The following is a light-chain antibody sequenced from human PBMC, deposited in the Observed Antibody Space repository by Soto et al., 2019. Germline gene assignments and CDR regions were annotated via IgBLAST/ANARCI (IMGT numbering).Light chain of an antibody. V-gene: IGKV3-15*01. Sequence: EIVMTQSPVTLSVFPWERATLSCRASQSVGATVAWYHQRPGQAPRLLISGASTRATGVPARVSASGSGTAFTLTITSLQPDDFGVYYCQQYADWPTTFGQGTRVEIK. CDR3: QQYADWPTT. CDR2: GAS. CDR1: QSVGAT. J-gene: IGKJ1*01.